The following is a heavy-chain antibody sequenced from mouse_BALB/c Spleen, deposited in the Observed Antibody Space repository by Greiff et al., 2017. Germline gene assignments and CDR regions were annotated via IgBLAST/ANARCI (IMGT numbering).Heavy chain of an antibody. CDR3: ARATIYYDYDGFAY. J-gene: IGHJ3*01. Sequence: EVQLQESGPGLVKPSQSLSLTCTVTGYSITSDYAWNWIRQFPGNKLEWMGYISYSGSTSYNPSLKSRISITRDTSKNQFFLQLNSVTTEDTATYYCARATIYYDYDGFAYWGQGTLVTVSA. CDR1: GYSITSDYA. D-gene: IGHD2-4*01. CDR2: ISYSGST. V-gene: IGHV3-2*02.